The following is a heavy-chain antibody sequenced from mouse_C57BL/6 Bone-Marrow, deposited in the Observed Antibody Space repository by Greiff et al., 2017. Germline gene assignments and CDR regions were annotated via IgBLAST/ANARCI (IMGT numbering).Heavy chain of an antibody. Sequence: EVKLQQSGPELVKPGASVKISCKASGYTFTDYYMNWVKQSHGKSLEWIGDINPNNGGTSYNQKFKGKATLTVDKSSSTAYMELRSLTSEDSAVYYCARRDKSNRFRAWFAYWGQGTLVTVSA. V-gene: IGHV1-26*01. J-gene: IGHJ3*01. CDR2: INPNNGGT. CDR1: GYTFTDYY. CDR3: ARRDKSNRFRAWFAY. D-gene: IGHD2-5*01.